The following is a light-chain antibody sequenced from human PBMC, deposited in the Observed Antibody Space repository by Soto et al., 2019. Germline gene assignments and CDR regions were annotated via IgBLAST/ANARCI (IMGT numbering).Light chain of an antibody. CDR2: AAS. Sequence: DIQMTQSPSSLSASVGDRVTIICRASQSISSYLNWYQQKPGKAPKLLIYAASSLQSGVPSRFSGSGSGTDFTLTISSLQPEDFATYYCQQSYSTPQTFGQGTKVDI. J-gene: IGKJ1*01. CDR3: QQSYSTPQT. CDR1: QSISSY. V-gene: IGKV1-39*01.